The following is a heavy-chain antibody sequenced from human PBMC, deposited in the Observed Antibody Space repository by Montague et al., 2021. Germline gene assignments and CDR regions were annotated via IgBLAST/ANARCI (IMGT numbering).Heavy chain of an antibody. D-gene: IGHD5-18*01. CDR2: IYYSGSAGGTT. CDR3: ARGRGNSYDSFDS. Sequence: SETLSLTCTVSGGSISSFYWSWIRQPPEKGLELIAYIYYSGSAGGTTNYNPSLKSRVTISVDSSKNQLSLQLTSVTTADTAVYYCARGRGNSYDSFDSWGQGTLISVSS. V-gene: IGHV4-59*13. CDR1: GGSISSFY. J-gene: IGHJ4*02.